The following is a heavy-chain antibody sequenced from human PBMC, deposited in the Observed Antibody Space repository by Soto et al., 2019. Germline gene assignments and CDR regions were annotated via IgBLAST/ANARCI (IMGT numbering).Heavy chain of an antibody. Sequence: SETLSLTCTVSGVSISSISYYWGWIRQTQGKGLEWIGTIYFSGSTYYNPSLKSRVTISVDRSKNQFSLNLTSVTAADTAVYYCARHGSYWGPGTLVTVSS. J-gene: IGHJ4*02. CDR3: ARHGSY. CDR1: GVSISSISYY. CDR2: IYFSGST. V-gene: IGHV4-39*01.